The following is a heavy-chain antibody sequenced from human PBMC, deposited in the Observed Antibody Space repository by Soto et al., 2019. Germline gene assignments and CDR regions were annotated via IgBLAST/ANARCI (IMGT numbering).Heavy chain of an antibody. D-gene: IGHD3-3*01. J-gene: IGHJ5*02. Sequence: QVQLQESGPGPVKPSETLSLTCTVSGGDISTYYWTWIRQPAGKGLEWIGRIYSSGSTKYNPSLKSRVTMSLDTSKNQFSLRLSSVTAADTAVYYCARGQRFSDWFDPWGQGTLVTVSS. CDR2: IYSSGST. V-gene: IGHV4-4*07. CDR1: GGDISTYY. CDR3: ARGQRFSDWFDP.